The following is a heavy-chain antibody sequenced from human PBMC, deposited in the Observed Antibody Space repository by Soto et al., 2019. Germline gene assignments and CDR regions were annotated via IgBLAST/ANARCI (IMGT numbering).Heavy chain of an antibody. Sequence: QVQLQESGPGLVKPSETLSLTCTVSGGSIDGRNCAWIRQPPGKGLEWLGYVYYDGGSSYNPSVKSRLTLSRDTSKSQFSLQLRSVTAADTAVYYCVSQGIGNLHGLVDVWGRGTTVTVSS. V-gene: IGHV4-59*08. CDR3: VSQGIGNLHGLVDV. J-gene: IGHJ6*02. CDR2: VYYDGGS. CDR1: GGSIDGRN. D-gene: IGHD3-10*01.